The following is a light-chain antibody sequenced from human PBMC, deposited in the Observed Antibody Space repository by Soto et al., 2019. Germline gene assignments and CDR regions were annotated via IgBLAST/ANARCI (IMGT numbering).Light chain of an antibody. V-gene: IGKV1-5*01. J-gene: IGKJ1*01. CDR2: DAS. Sequence: DIQMTQSPSTLSPSVGDRVTITCRASRSISDWLAWYQQKPGKAPKLLIFDASHLQSGVPSRFSGSGSGTEFTLTISSLQPDDVATYYCLQYDSYTWTFDQGTKVDIK. CDR3: LQYDSYTWT. CDR1: RSISDW.